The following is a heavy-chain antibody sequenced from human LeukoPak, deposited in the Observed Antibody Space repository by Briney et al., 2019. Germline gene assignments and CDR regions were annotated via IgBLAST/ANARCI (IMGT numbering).Heavy chain of an antibody. D-gene: IGHD3-9*01. J-gene: IGHJ5*01. Sequence: GGSLRLSCAASGFPFSGHAMHWARQAPGKGLEWVAVISNDGTNKHYADSVKGRFTISRDNAQNTLYLQMNSLRAEDTAVYYCATPMAGLFCDSWGQGILVTVSS. CDR3: ATPMAGLFCDS. V-gene: IGHV3-30*04. CDR2: ISNDGTNK. CDR1: GFPFSGHA.